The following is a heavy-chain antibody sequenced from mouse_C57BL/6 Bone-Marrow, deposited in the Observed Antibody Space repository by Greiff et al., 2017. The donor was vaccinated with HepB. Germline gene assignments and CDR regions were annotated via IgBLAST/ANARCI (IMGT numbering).Heavy chain of an antibody. J-gene: IGHJ2*01. Sequence: VQLKESGPVLVKPGASVKMSCKASGYTFTDYYMNWVKQSHGKSLEWIGVINPYNGGTSYNQKFKGKATLTVDKSSSTAYMELNSLTSEDSAVYYCASDDWDGVDYWGQGTTLTVSS. CDR2: INPYNGGT. D-gene: IGHD4-1*01. CDR1: GYTFTDYY. V-gene: IGHV1-19*01. CDR3: ASDDWDGVDY.